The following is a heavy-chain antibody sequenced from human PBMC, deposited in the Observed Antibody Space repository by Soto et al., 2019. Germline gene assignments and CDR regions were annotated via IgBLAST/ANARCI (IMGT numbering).Heavy chain of an antibody. J-gene: IGHJ6*02. V-gene: IGHV3-23*01. CDR3: AKDRGRGAWHNDYLGLDV. Sequence: GGSLRLSCAASGFTFSSYAMTWVRQAPGKGLEWVSSISSSADDTYYADSVKGRFTISRDNSKNTLYLQMNSLRAEDTAVYYCAKDRGRGAWHNDYLGLDVWGQGTTVTVSS. CDR1: GFTFSSYA. D-gene: IGHD3-10*01. CDR2: ISSSADDT.